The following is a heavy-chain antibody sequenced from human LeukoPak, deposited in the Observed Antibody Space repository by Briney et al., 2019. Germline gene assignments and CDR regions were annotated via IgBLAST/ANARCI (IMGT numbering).Heavy chain of an antibody. CDR1: GYTFTSYD. J-gene: IGHJ6*02. V-gene: IGHV1-8*01. CDR3: ARLIGYCSGGSCYYYYYGMDV. CDR2: MNPNSGNT. D-gene: IGHD2-15*01. Sequence: ASVKVSCKASGYTFTSYDINWVRQATGLGLEWMGWMNPNSGNTGYAQKFQGRVTMTRNTSISTAYMELSSLRSEDTAVYYCARLIGYCSGGSCYYYYYGMDVWGQGTTVTVSS.